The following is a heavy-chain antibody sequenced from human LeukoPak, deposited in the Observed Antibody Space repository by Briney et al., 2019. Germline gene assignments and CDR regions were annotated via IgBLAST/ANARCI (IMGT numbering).Heavy chain of an antibody. J-gene: IGHJ5*02. D-gene: IGHD3-10*01. CDR2: IYHSGST. CDR3: ARVLEIYGSGSYYPSNWFDP. V-gene: IGHV4-30-2*01. Sequence: PSETLSLTCAVSGGSISSGGYSWSWIRQPPGKGLEWIGYIYHSGSTYYNPPLKSRVTISVDRSKNQFSLKLSSVTAADTAVYYCARVLEIYGSGSYYPSNWFDPWGQGTLVTVSS. CDR1: GGSISSGGYS.